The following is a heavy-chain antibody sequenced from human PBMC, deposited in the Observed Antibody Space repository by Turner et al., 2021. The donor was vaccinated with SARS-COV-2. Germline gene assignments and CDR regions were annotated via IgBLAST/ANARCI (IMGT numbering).Heavy chain of an antibody. Sequence: ELQLVESGGGLVQPGGSLRLSCAASGFTVSSNYMSWVRKAPGKGLEWVAVIYSGGSTYYADSVKGRFTISRHNSKNTLYLQMNSLRAEDTAVYYCASSSAYNNNWYLKHWGQGTLVTVAS. D-gene: IGHD6-13*01. V-gene: IGHV3-53*04. J-gene: IGHJ4*02. CDR2: IYSGGST. CDR1: GFTVSSNY. CDR3: ASSSAYNNNWYLKH.